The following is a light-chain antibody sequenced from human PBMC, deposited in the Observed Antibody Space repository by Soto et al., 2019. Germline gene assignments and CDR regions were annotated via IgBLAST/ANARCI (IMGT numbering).Light chain of an antibody. Sequence: DIQMTQSPSTLSASVGDRVTITCRASQSISSWLAWYQQKPGKAPKLLIYDASSLESGVPSRFSGSGSGTEFTLIISSLQPDDFATYYCQQYNSYSRGTFGQGTKVEIK. CDR2: DAS. CDR1: QSISSW. V-gene: IGKV1-5*01. J-gene: IGKJ1*01. CDR3: QQYNSYSRGT.